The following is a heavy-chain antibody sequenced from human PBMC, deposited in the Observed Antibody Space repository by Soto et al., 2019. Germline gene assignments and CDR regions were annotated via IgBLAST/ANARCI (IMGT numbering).Heavy chain of an antibody. Sequence: TDTITLTCTVRGCSTNSSTYYGGWIRQPPGKGLEWIASIYYSGSTYNNPSVKSRVTISIDTSKNQFSLKLRSVTAADTAVYYCARRGAILSGYYDSWGQGILVT. J-gene: IGHJ4*02. CDR3: ARRGAILSGYYDS. CDR2: IYYSGST. D-gene: IGHD3-9*01. CDR1: GCSTNSSTYY. V-gene: IGHV4-39*01.